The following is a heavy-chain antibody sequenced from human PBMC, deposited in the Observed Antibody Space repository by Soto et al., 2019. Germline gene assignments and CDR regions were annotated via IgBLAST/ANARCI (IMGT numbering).Heavy chain of an antibody. CDR2: IDGSGGIT. D-gene: IGHD3-10*01. J-gene: IGHJ5*02. CDR3: VKNSGWFKT. V-gene: IGHV3-23*01. CDR1: GFTFGTTD. Sequence: QLLQSGGGLVQPGGSLTLSCAASGFTFGTTDMSWVRQAPGEGLEWVSTIDGSGGITYYADSVKGRFTISRDNSRNTVYLQMNSLRGDDTALYYCVKNSGWFKTWGQGAPVTVSS.